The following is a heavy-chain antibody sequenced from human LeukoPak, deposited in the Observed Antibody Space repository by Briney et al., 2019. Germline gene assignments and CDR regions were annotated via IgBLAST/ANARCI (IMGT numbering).Heavy chain of an antibody. CDR3: AREGGLGYCSSTSCLYYGMDV. V-gene: IGHV3-11*01. D-gene: IGHD2-2*01. CDR1: GFTFSDYY. J-gene: IGHJ6*02. CDR2: ISSSGSTI. Sequence: GGSLRLSCAASGFTFSDYYMSWIRQAPGKGLEWVSYISSSGSTIYYADSVKGRFTISRDNAKNSLYLQMNSLGAEDTAVYYCAREGGLGYCSSTSCLYYGMDVWGQGTTVTVSS.